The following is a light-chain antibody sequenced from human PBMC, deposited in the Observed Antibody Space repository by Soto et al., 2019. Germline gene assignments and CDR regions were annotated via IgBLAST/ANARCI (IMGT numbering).Light chain of an antibody. CDR2: DVS. J-gene: IGLJ1*01. CDR3: CSYGGTYTYV. Sequence: QSVLTQPRSVSGSPGQSVAISCTGTSSDIGGYNYVSWFQQHPGKAPKLMIYDVSKWPSGVPDRFSGSKSGNTASLTISGLQAEDAADYYCCSYGGTYTYVFGTGTKLTVL. V-gene: IGLV2-11*01. CDR1: SSDIGGYNY.